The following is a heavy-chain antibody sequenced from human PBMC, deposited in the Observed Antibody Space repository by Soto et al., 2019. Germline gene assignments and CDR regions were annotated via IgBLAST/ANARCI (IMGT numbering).Heavy chain of an antibody. CDR3: ARRGPYYDFWSGYSPGDYYGMDV. D-gene: IGHD3-3*01. Sequence: SVKVSCKASGGTFGNSAISWVRQAPGQGLEWMGGIIPIFPTPDYAQKFQGRVTITADESTSTAYMELTSLRSENTAVYYCARRGPYYDFWSGYSPGDYYGMDVWGQGTTVTVSS. CDR1: GGTFGNSA. CDR2: IIPIFPTP. J-gene: IGHJ6*02. V-gene: IGHV1-69*13.